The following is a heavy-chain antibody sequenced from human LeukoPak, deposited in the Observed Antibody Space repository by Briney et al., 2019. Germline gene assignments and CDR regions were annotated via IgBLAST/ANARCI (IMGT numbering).Heavy chain of an antibody. J-gene: IGHJ4*02. CDR2: IYHSGST. Sequence: SETLSLTCTVSGGSISGYYWSWIRQPPGKGLEWIGYIYHSGSTYYNPSLKSRVTISVDRSKNQFSLKLSSVTAADTAVYYCARASYYGSGSPRYYFDYWGQGTLVTVSS. D-gene: IGHD3-10*01. CDR1: GGSISGYY. CDR3: ARASYYGSGSPRYYFDY. V-gene: IGHV4-59*12.